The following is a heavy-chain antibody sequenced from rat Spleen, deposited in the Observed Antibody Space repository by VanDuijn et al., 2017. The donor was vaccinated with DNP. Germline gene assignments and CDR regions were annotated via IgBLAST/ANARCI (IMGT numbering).Heavy chain of an antibody. CDR2: ITYDGSDA. CDR3: AKPDY. Sequence: EVQLVESGGGLVQPGRSLKLSCAGSGFTFSDFNMAWVRQAPKRGLEWVATITYDGSDANYRDSVMGRFTISRDNARNTLYLQMDSLRSEDTATYYCAKPDYWGQGVMVTVSS. CDR1: GFTFSDFN. J-gene: IGHJ2*01. V-gene: IGHV5-7*01.